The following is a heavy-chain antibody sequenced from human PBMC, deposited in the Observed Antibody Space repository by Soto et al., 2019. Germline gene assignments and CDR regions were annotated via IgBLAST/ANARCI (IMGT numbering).Heavy chain of an antibody. J-gene: IGHJ4*02. CDR3: ARGGYSSSWRFDY. CDR1: GNTFNTYA. V-gene: IGHV1-69*06. Sequence: QVHLVQSGAEVKKPGSSVKVSCKTSGNTFNTYAISWVRQAPGQGLEWLGGIMPYIDTANYAPKFQGRVTITADKSSNTVYMELGSLTSEDTAMYFCARGGYSSSWRFDYWGKGTLVTVAS. CDR2: IMPYIDTA. D-gene: IGHD6-13*01.